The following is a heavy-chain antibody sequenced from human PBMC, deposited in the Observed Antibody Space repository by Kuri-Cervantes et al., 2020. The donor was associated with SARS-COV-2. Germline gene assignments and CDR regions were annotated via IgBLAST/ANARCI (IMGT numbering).Heavy chain of an antibody. J-gene: IGHJ3*02. CDR2: IYYSGST. V-gene: IGHV4-59*12. CDR3: ARVLWDIVVVPAAMRGDAFDI. CDR1: GGSISSYY. D-gene: IGHD2-2*01. Sequence: SETLSLTCTVSGGSISSYYWSWIRQPPGKGLEWIGYIYYSGSTNYNPSLKSRVTISVDTSKNQFSLKLSSVTAADTAVYYCARVLWDIVVVPAAMRGDAFDIWGQGTMVTVSS.